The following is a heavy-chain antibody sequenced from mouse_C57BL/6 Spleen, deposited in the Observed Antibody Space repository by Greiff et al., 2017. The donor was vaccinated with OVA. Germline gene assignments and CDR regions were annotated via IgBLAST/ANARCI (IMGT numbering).Heavy chain of an antibody. Sequence: EVQLQQSGAELVKPGASVKLSCTASGFNIKDYYMHWVKQRTEQGLEWIGRIDPANGNTKYAPKFQGKATITADTSSNTAYLQLSSLTSEDTAIYYCARASSGLYAMDYWGQGTSVTVSS. CDR1: GFNIKDYY. V-gene: IGHV14-3*01. CDR2: IDPANGNT. D-gene: IGHD3-2*02. CDR3: ARASSGLYAMDY. J-gene: IGHJ4*01.